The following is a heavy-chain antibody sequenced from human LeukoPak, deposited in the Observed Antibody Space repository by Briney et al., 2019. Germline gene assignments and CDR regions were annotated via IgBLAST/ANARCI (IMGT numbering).Heavy chain of an antibody. J-gene: IGHJ3*02. V-gene: IGHV3-38-3*01. CDR3: ARDLRYYDSSVHDAFDI. CDR1: GFTVSSNE. CDR2: ISGGST. D-gene: IGHD3-22*01. Sequence: PGGSLRLSCAASGFTVSSNEMSWVRQAPGKGLEWVSSISGGSTYYADSRKGRFTISRDNAKNSLYLQMNSLRAEDTAVYYCARDLRYYDSSVHDAFDIWGQGTMVTVSS.